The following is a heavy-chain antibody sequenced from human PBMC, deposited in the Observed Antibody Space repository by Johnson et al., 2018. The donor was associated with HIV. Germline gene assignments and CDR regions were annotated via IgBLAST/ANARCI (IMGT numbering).Heavy chain of an antibody. J-gene: IGHJ3*02. CDR2: ISSSGSTI. CDR3: ARDKESSGYYYNDAFDI. V-gene: IGHV3-48*04. D-gene: IGHD3-22*01. Sequence: VQLVESGGGVVQPGRSLRLSCATSGFIFNNYGMHWVRQAPGKGLEWVSYISSSGSTIYYADSVKGRFTISRDNAKNSLYLQMNSLRAEDTAVYYCARDKESSGYYYNDAFDIWGQGTMVTGSS. CDR1: GFIFNNYG.